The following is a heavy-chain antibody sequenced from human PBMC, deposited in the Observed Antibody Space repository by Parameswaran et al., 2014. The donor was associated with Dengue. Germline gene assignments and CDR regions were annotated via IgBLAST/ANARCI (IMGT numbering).Heavy chain of an antibody. Sequence: QAPGKGLEWIGEINHSGSTNYNPSLKSRVTISVDTSKNQFSLKLSSVTAADTAVYYCARGGDIVVVVAATAYYYYGMDVWGQGTTVTVSS. CDR3: ARGGDIVVVVAATAYYYYGMDV. J-gene: IGHJ6*02. CDR2: INHSGST. D-gene: IGHD2-15*01. V-gene: IGHV4-34*01.